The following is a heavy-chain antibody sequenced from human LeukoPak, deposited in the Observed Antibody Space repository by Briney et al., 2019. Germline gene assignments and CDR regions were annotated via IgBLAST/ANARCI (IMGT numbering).Heavy chain of an antibody. D-gene: IGHD2-2*01. Sequence: GGSLRLSCAASGFTFSNYGMHWVRQAPGKGLEWVAFIRYDGSNKYYADSVKGRFTISRDNSKNTLYLQMNSLRPEDAAVYYCASSTSSWFYVDFWGQGTLVTVSS. CDR1: GFTFSNYG. CDR3: ASSTSSWFYVDF. CDR2: IRYDGSNK. J-gene: IGHJ4*02. V-gene: IGHV3-30*02.